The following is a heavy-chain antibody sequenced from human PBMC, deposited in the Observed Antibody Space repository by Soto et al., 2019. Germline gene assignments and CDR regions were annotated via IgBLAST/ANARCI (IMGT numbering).Heavy chain of an antibody. CDR2: ITPIFGTA. V-gene: IGHV1-69*01. CDR1: GGTFSSYA. CDR3: ARVEDSGWRKNDAFDI. J-gene: IGHJ3*02. D-gene: IGHD6-19*01. Sequence: QVQLVQSGAEVKKPGSSVKVSCKASGGTFSSYAISWVRKAPGQGLESMRGITPIFGTANYAQKFQGRVTITADECTSTAYMELSSLRSEDTAVYYCARVEDSGWRKNDAFDIWGQGTMVTVSS.